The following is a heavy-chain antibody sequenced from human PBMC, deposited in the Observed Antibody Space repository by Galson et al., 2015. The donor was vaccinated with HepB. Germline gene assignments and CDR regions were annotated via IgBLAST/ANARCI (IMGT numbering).Heavy chain of an antibody. CDR3: ARQEDIVVVPAATDDWYFGL. D-gene: IGHD2-2*01. V-gene: IGHV1-69*06. CDR2: ISTIFGTA. J-gene: IGHJ2*01. CDR1: GGTFSRYT. Sequence: SVKVSCKASGGTFSRYTFSWVRQAPGQGLEWMGGISTIFGTANYAQKFQGRVTITADKSTNTVYMELSSLRSEDTAVYYCARQEDIVVVPAATDDWYFGLWGRGTLVTVSS.